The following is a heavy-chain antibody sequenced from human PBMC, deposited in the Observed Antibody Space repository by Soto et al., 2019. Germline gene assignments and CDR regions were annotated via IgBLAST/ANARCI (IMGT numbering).Heavy chain of an antibody. CDR2: THHNGMT. V-gene: IGHV4-59*08. CDR3: ARLGAYYQSLDP. CDR1: GVSITRHY. J-gene: IGHJ5*02. D-gene: IGHD2-21*01. Sequence: PSETLSLTCTVAGVSITRHYWSWIRQSPGKGLEWIAYTHHNGMTNYNPSLKTRVTLSIDTSKSQVPLRLSSVTAADTAVYYCARLGAYYQSLDPWGPGTLVTVSS.